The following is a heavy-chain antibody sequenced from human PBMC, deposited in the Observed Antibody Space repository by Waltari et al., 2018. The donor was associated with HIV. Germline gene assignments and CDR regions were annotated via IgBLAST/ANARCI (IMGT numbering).Heavy chain of an antibody. CDR1: GYSFSNFY. CDR2: VNANGGST. V-gene: IGHV1-46*03. J-gene: IGHJ4*02. D-gene: IGHD4-4*01. Sequence: VHLLQSGPEMRKPGASVTVSCKTSGYSFSNFYIHWVRQAPGQGLVWVGVVNANGGSTVYSEAFPTRLTLTADTSTNTAYLQLTDLTPADVATYFCGRGTTDYINYWGQGSLVTVSS. CDR3: GRGTTDYINY.